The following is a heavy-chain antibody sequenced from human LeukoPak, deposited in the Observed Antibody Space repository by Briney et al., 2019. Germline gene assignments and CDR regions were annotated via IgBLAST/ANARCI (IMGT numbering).Heavy chain of an antibody. CDR2: IRYDGSNK. D-gene: IGHD2-2*02. Sequence: GGSLRLSCAASGFTFSSYGMHWVRQAPGKGLEWVAFIRYDGSNKYYADSVKGRFTISRDNAKNTLYLQMNSLRGEDTAVYYCARDHGYCSSTSCYKFDYWGQGTLVTVSS. CDR1: GFTFSSYG. CDR3: ARDHGYCSSTSCYKFDY. J-gene: IGHJ4*02. V-gene: IGHV3-30*02.